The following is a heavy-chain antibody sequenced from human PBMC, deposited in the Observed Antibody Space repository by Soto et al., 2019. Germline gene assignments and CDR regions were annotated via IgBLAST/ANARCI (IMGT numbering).Heavy chain of an antibody. V-gene: IGHV3-33*01. CDR3: ARAQYSSSWYPFDY. D-gene: IGHD6-13*01. J-gene: IGHJ4*02. CDR2: IYYDGSNK. Sequence: QVQLVESGGGVVQPGRSLRLSCAASGFTFSSYGMHWVRHAPGKGLEWVAVIYYDGSNKYYADSVKGRFTISRDNSKNTLYLQMNSLRAEDTALYYCARAQYSSSWYPFDYWGQGTVVTVSS. CDR1: GFTFSSYG.